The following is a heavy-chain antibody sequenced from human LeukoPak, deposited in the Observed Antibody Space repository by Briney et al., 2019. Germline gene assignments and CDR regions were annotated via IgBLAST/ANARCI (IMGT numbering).Heavy chain of an antibody. D-gene: IGHD3-3*01. CDR3: AKGSGFLEWLLPDY. CDR2: ISGSGGST. J-gene: IGHJ4*02. Sequence: GGSLRLSCAASGFTFSSYAMSWVRQAPGQGLEWVSAISGSGGSTYYADAVKGRFTISRDNSKNTLYLQMNSLRAEDTAVYYCAKGSGFLEWLLPDYWGQGTLVTVSS. V-gene: IGHV3-23*01. CDR1: GFTFSSYA.